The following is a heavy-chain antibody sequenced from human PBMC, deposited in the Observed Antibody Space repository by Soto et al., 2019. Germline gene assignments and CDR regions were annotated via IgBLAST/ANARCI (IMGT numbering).Heavy chain of an antibody. CDR2: SHPNSGGT. CDR3: ARAFQYGRARNLDX. J-gene: IGHJ4*02. V-gene: IGHV1-2*02. D-gene: IGHD6-6*01. Sequence: ASVKVSCKASGYTFTGYYMHWVRQAPGQGLEWMGWSHPNSGGTNYAQKFQGRVTMTRDTSISTAYMELSRLRSDDTAVYYCARAFQYGRARNLDXWGQGALVTASX. CDR1: GYTFTGYY.